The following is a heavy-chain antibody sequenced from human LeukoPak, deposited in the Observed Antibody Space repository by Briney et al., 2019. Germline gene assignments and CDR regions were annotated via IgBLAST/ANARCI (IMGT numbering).Heavy chain of an antibody. CDR3: ARGDSSGWYAYYGMDV. CDR1: GFTFSSYW. CDR2: IKQDGSEK. V-gene: IGHV3-7*01. J-gene: IGHJ6*02. D-gene: IGHD6-19*01. Sequence: GGSLRLSCAASGFTFSSYWMSWVRQAPGKGLEWVANIKQDGSEKYYVDSVKGRFTISRDNAKNSLYLQMNSLRAEDTAVYYCARGDSSGWYAYYGMDVWGQGTTVTVSS.